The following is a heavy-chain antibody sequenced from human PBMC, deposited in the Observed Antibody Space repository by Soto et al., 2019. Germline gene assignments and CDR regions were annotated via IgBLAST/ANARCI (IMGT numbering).Heavy chain of an antibody. D-gene: IGHD5-12*01. Sequence: PGESLKISCQGSGYSFTSYWIGWVRQMPGKGLEWMGIIYPGDSDTRYSPSFQGQVTISADKSISTAYLQWSSLKASDTAMYYCARLSGYDSDYYYGMDVWGQGTTVTVSS. CDR1: GYSFTSYW. CDR2: IYPGDSDT. J-gene: IGHJ6*02. V-gene: IGHV5-51*01. CDR3: ARLSGYDSDYYYGMDV.